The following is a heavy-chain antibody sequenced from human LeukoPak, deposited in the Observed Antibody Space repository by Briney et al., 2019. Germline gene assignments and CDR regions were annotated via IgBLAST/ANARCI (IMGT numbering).Heavy chain of an antibody. Sequence: GGSLRLSCAASGFTFSSYVMSWVRQAPGKGLEWVSALNGGGDSTYYVDSVKGRFTTSRDNSKNTLYLQMNSLRTEDTAVYYCAKGSSNGRPYYFDYWGQGALVTVSS. CDR2: LNGGGDST. J-gene: IGHJ4*02. CDR3: AKGSSNGRPYYFDY. CDR1: GFTFSSYV. V-gene: IGHV3-23*01. D-gene: IGHD6-19*01.